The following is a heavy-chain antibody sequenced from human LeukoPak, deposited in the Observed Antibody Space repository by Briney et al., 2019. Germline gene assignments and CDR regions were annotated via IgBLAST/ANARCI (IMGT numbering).Heavy chain of an antibody. CDR3: AKEGTSYYDFWSGLGP. CDR1: GFSINEYG. D-gene: IGHD3-3*01. Sequence: PGGSLRLSCSASGFSINEYGMHWVRQAPGKGLEWVSGINWKSVTIGYADSVKGRFTISRDNSKNTLYLQMNSLRAEDTAVYYCAKEGTSYYDFWSGLGPWGQGTLVTVSS. CDR2: INWKSVTI. V-gene: IGHV3-9*01. J-gene: IGHJ5*02.